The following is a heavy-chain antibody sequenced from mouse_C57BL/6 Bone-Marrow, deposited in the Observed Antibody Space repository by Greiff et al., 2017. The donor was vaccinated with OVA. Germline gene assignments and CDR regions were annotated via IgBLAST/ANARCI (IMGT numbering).Heavy chain of an antibody. CDR2: ISYDGSN. CDR1: GYSITSGYY. CDR3: ARGLRLRRAWFAY. D-gene: IGHD3-2*02. V-gene: IGHV3-6*01. J-gene: IGHJ3*01. Sequence: EVQLQESGPGLVKPSQSLSLTCSVTGYSITSGYYWNWIRQFPGNKLEWMGYISYDGSNNYNPSLKNRISITRDTSKNQFFLKLNSVTTEDTATYYCARGLRLRRAWFAYWGQGTLVTVSA.